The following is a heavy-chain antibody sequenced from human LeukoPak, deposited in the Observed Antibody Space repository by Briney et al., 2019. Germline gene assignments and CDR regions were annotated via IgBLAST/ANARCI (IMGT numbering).Heavy chain of an antibody. CDR1: GYTFTGYY. D-gene: IGHD5-12*01. CDR2: INPNSGGT. V-gene: IGHV1-2*02. J-gene: IGHJ5*02. Sequence: GASVKVSCKASGYTFTGYYMHWVRQAPGQGLEWMGWINPNSGGTNYAQKFQGRVTMTRDTSIRTAYMELSRLRSDDTAVYYCVISFPGYTSSPNWFDPWGQGTQVTVSS. CDR3: VISFPGYTSSPNWFDP.